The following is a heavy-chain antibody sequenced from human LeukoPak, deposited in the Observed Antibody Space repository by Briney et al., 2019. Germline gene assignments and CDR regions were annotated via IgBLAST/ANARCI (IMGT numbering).Heavy chain of an antibody. CDR1: GFTFSSYA. CDR3: AKDRAVAYKWYFEALDY. D-gene: IGHD1-1*01. V-gene: IGHV3-23*01. CDR2: ISGSGGST. J-gene: IGHJ4*02. Sequence: GGSLRLSCAASGFTFSSYAMSWVRQAPGKGLEWVSAISGSGGSTYYADSVKGRFTISRDNSKNTLYLQMNSLRAEDTAVYYCAKDRAVAYKWYFEALDYWGQGTLVTVSS.